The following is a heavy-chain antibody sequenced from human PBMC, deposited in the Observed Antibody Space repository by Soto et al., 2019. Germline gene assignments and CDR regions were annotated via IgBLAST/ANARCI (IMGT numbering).Heavy chain of an antibody. V-gene: IGHV3-53*01. CDR2: LYDVDGT. Sequence: GGSLRLSCAALGLTVRGKKYITWVRQAPGKGLEWVSALYDVDGTYYADSAKGRFTISRDNSNNIIYLQMNSLGPDDTAVYYCASWLEREHAYDIWGLGTMVTVSS. CDR1: GLTVRGKKY. CDR3: ASWLEREHAYDI. D-gene: IGHD1-1*01. J-gene: IGHJ3*02.